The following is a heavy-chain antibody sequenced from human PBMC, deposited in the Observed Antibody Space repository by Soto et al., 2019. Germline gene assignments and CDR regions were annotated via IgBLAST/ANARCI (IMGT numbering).Heavy chain of an antibody. CDR3: ARNDITMIVVVTYGMDV. CDR1: GFTFSSYG. V-gene: IGHV3-33*01. CDR2: IWYDGSNK. Sequence: QVQLVESGGGVVQPGRSLRLSCAASGFTFSSYGMHWVRQAPGKGLEWVAVIWYDGSNKYYADSVKGRFTISRDNSQNTLYLQMISLRAEGTAVYYCARNDITMIVVVTYGMDVWGQGTTVTVSS. J-gene: IGHJ6*02. D-gene: IGHD3-22*01.